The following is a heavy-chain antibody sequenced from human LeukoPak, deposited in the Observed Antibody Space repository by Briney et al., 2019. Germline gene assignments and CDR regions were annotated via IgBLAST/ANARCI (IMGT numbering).Heavy chain of an antibody. V-gene: IGHV4-59*01. J-gene: IGHJ4*02. CDR3: ARAKVASRTQLEY. D-gene: IGHD5-12*01. CDR1: GASIRRYY. Sequence: PSETLSLTCSVAGASIRRYYWNWVRQPPGKGLEWIGYTYYTVATSYNPSLKRRVTISVDTTKSEFSLNMSSVTAADTAVYFCARAKVASRTQLEYWGQGILVTVSS. CDR2: TYYTVAT.